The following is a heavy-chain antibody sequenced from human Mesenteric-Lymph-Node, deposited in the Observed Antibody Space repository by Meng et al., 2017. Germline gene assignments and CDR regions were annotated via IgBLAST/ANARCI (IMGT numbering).Heavy chain of an antibody. CDR2: INHSGST. CDR3: VRGRIFGVRYYFDY. CDR1: GGSFSGYY. D-gene: IGHD3-3*01. V-gene: IGHV4-34*01. J-gene: IGHJ4*02. Sequence: QGQLQQWGAGLLKPSETLSLTCAVYGGSFSGYYWSWIRQPPGKGLEWIGEINHSGSTNYNPSLKSRVTISVDTSKNQFSLKLSSVTAADTAVYYCVRGRIFGVRYYFDYWGQGTLVTVSS.